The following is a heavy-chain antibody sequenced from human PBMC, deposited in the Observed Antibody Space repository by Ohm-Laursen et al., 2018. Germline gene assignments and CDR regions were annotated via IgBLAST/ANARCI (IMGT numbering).Heavy chain of an antibody. CDR1: GFTFDDYA. Sequence: SLRLSCSASGFTFDDYAMHWVRQAPGKGLEWVSGISRNSGSIGYADSVKGRFTISRDNAKNSLYLQMNSLRAEDTALYYCAMGWGYFPSWGQGTLVIVSS. CDR3: AMGWGYFPS. D-gene: IGHD3-16*01. CDR2: ISRNSGSI. V-gene: IGHV3-9*01. J-gene: IGHJ1*01.